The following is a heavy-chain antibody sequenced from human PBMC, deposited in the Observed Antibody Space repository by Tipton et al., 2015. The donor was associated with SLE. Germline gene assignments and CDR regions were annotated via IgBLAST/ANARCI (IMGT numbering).Heavy chain of an antibody. J-gene: IGHJ4*02. CDR3: ARGWDSSGEYY. CDR1: AGSFSGYY. Sequence: TLSLTCAVYAGSFSGYYWSWIRQPPGKGLEWIGEINHSGSTYYNPSLKSRVTISVDTSKNQFSLKLSSVTAADTAVYYCARGWDSSGEYYWGQGTLVTVSS. CDR2: INHSGST. V-gene: IGHV4-34*01. D-gene: IGHD3-22*01.